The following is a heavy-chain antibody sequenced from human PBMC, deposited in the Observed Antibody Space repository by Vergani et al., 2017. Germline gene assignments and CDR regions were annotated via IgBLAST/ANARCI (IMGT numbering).Heavy chain of an antibody. D-gene: IGHD3-22*01. Sequence: EVQLVESGGGLVQPGGSLRLSCAASGFTFSSYSMNWVRQAPGKGLEWVSYISSSSSTIYYADSVKGRFTISRDNAKNSLYLQMNSLRAEDTAVYYCARDSAHYYDSSGYHDYWGQGTLVTVSS. CDR2: ISSSSSTI. CDR3: ARDSAHYYDSSGYHDY. J-gene: IGHJ4*02. CDR1: GFTFSSYS. V-gene: IGHV3-48*01.